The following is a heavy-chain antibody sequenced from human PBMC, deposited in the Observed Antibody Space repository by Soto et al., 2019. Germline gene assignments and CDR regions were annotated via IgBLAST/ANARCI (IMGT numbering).Heavy chain of an antibody. V-gene: IGHV1-2*04. Sequence: GASGNVSCKASGYTFTGYYMHWGRQAPGQGLEWMGWINPNSGGTNCAQKFQGWVTMTRDTSISTAYMELSRLRSDDTAVYYCARVRGSSYGYFRHLSSSSYNCMDSWGKGPPVTV. CDR3: ARVRGSSYGYFRHLSSSSYNCMDS. CDR2: INPNSGGT. CDR1: GYTFTGYY. D-gene: IGHD5-18*01. J-gene: IGHJ6*04.